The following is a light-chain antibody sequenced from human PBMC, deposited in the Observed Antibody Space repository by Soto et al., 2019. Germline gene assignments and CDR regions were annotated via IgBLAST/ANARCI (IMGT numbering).Light chain of an antibody. J-gene: IGKJ1*01. V-gene: IGKV3D-15*01. CDR3: QQYNKWPRT. CDR2: GAS. Sequence: EIVLMQSPATLSVSPGERATLSCRASQSVNIPLAWYQQKPGPAPRLHIYGASARATGIPAKFSGSGSGTEFTLTISSLQAEDFAVYYCQQYNKWPRTFGQGTKVDIK. CDR1: QSVNIP.